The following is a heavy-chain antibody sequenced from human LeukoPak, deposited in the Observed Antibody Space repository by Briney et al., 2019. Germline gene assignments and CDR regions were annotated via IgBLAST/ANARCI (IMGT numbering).Heavy chain of an antibody. CDR3: AGEAGGGPSRYFQH. D-gene: IGHD4-23*01. CDR2: TYYRSKWYN. J-gene: IGHJ1*01. V-gene: IGHV6-1*01. CDR1: GDSVSSNSAA. Sequence: SQTLSLTCAISGDSVSSNSAAWNWIRRSPSRGLEWLGRTYYRSKWYNDYAVSVKSRITINPDTSKYQFSLQLNSVTPEDAAVYYCAGEAGGGPSRYFQHWGQGTLVTVSS.